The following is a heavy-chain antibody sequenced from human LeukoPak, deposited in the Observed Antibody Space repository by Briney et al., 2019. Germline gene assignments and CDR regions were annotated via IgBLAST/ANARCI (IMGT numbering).Heavy chain of an antibody. V-gene: IGHV3-23*01. CDR1: GFTFSSYA. J-gene: IGHJ4*02. Sequence: GGSLRLSCAASGFTFSSYAMSWVRQAPGKGLEWASAISGSGGSTYYADSVKGRFTISRDNSKNTLYLQMNSLRAEDTAVYYCARVGYGDYLYFDYWGQGTLVTVSS. D-gene: IGHD4-17*01. CDR2: ISGSGGST. CDR3: ARVGYGDYLYFDY.